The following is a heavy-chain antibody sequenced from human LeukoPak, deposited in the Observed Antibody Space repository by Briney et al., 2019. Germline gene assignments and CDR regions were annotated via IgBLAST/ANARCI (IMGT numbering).Heavy chain of an antibody. CDR1: GGSISSGGYS. Sequence: SETLSLTCAVSGGSISSGGYSWSWIRQPPGKGLEWIGYIYHSGSTYYNPSLKSRVTISVDRSKNQFSLKLSSVTAADTAMYYCARDQSSSWYSYYGVGVWGQGTTVTVSS. J-gene: IGHJ6*02. CDR2: IYHSGST. CDR3: ARDQSSSWYSYYGVGV. D-gene: IGHD6-13*01. V-gene: IGHV4-30-2*01.